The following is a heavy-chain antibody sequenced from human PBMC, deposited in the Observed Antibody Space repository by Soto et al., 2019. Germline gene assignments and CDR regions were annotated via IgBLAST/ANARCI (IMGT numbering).Heavy chain of an antibody. J-gene: IGHJ6*02. CDR3: ARLRASGAPRYYYGMDV. D-gene: IGHD3-10*01. CDR2: INPSGGST. Sequence: ASVKVSCKASGYTFTSYYMHWVRQAPGQGLEWMGIINPSGGSTSYAQKFQGRVTMTRDTSTSTVYMELSSLRSEDTAVYYCARLRASGAPRYYYGMDVWGQGTTVTVSS. CDR1: GYTFTSYY. V-gene: IGHV1-46*01.